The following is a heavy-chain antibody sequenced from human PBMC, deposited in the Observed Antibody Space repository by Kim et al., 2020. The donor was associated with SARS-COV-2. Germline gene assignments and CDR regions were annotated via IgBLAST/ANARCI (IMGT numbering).Heavy chain of an antibody. Sequence: GGSLRLSCAASGFTFSDYAMYWVRQAPGKGLEWVSIISYDGSNKYYADAVKGRFTVSRDNSKNTVYLQMSSLTTEDTAVYYCARDLLTGEIMGYFYDIGGQGNVVSVSS. V-gene: IGHV3-30-3*01. J-gene: IGHJ3*02. CDR1: GFTFSDYA. D-gene: IGHD3-9*01. CDR2: ISYDGSNK. CDR3: ARDLLTGEIMGYFYDI.